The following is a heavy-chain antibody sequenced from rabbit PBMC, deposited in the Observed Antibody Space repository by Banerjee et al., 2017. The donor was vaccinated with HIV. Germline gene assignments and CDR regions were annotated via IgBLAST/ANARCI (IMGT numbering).Heavy chain of an antibody. CDR2: IYAGSSGSH. CDR1: GFSFSSDYD. CDR3: ARDLAAVIGWNFGL. Sequence: QEQLVESGGGLVQPEGSLTLTCTASGFSFSSDYDMCWVRQAPGKGLEWIACIYAGSSGSHYYASWAKGRFTISKTSWTTVTLQMTSLTAADTATYFCARDLAAVIGWNFGLWGQGTLVTV. D-gene: IGHD1-1*01. J-gene: IGHJ4*01. V-gene: IGHV1S45*01.